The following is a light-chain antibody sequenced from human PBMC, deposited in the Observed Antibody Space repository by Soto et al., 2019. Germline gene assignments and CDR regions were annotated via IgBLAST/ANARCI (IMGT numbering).Light chain of an antibody. CDR3: AAWDDSLNGRV. CDR2: YDD. J-gene: IGLJ1*01. V-gene: IGLV1-36*01. Sequence: QLVLTQPPSVSEAPRQRVTISCSGSSSNIGNNAVNWYQQLPGKAPKLLIYYDDLLPSGVSDRFSGSKSGTSASLAISGLQSEDEADYYCAAWDDSLNGRVFGTGTKLTVL. CDR1: SSNIGNNA.